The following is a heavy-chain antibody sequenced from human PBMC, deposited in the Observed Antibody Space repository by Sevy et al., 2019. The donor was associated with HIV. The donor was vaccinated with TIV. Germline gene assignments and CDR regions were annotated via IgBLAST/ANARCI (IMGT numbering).Heavy chain of an antibody. CDR1: GFTFSGYT. CDR3: VRATYISGSDYFDY. V-gene: IGHV3-21*03. J-gene: IGHJ4*02. D-gene: IGHD5-18*01. Sequence: GGSLRLSCTAAGFTFSGYTMNWVRQAPGKGLEWISSISSTSSYIEYADSVKGRFTISRDNAKNSLYLLMNSLTAEDTAVYFCVRATYISGSDYFDYWGQGTLVTVSS. CDR2: ISSTSSYI.